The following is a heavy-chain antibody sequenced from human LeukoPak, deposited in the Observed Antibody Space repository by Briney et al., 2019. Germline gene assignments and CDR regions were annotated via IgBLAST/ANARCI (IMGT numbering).Heavy chain of an antibody. V-gene: IGHV4-59*08. CDR2: ISYSGFT. D-gene: IGHD6-19*01. CDR1: GGSISSYQ. CDR3: ARAVSGRFDY. J-gene: IGHJ4*02. Sequence: PSETLSLTCTVSGGSISSYQWSWIRQPPGKGLEWIGYISYSGFTNYNPSLNSRVTISVDTSKNQFSLRLSSVTAADTAIYYCARAVSGRFDYWGQGTLVTVSS.